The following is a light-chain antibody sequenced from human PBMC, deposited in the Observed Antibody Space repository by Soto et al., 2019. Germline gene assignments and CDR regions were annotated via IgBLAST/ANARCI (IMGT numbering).Light chain of an antibody. Sequence: QSVLTQPASVSGSPGQSITISCTGTSSDVGGYNYVSWYQHHPGKAPKLVIYDVSNRPSGVSNRFSGSKSGNTASLTISGLQAEDEADYYCSSYTSSNTPVVFGGGTKLTVL. CDR3: SSYTSSNTPVV. CDR2: DVS. V-gene: IGLV2-14*03. J-gene: IGLJ2*01. CDR1: SSDVGGYNY.